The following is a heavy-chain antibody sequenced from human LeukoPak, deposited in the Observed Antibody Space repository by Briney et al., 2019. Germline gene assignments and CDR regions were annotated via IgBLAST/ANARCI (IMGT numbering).Heavy chain of an antibody. J-gene: IGHJ4*02. CDR1: GFTFSSYW. CDR2: ISDGGSTT. CDR3: ARGAYYYED. V-gene: IGHV3-74*01. Sequence: PGGSLRLSCAASGFTFSSYWMHWVRQAPGKGLVWVSRISDGGSTTTYADSVKGRFTISRDNAKNTLYLQMNSLRAEDTAVYYCARGAYYYEDWGQGTLVTVSS. D-gene: IGHD3-22*01.